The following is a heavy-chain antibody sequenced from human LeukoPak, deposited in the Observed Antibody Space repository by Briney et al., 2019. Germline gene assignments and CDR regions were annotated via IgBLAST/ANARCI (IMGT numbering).Heavy chain of an antibody. D-gene: IGHD3-9*01. Sequence: GGSLRLSCAASGFTFSSYAMHWVRQAPGKGLEYVSAISSNGGSTYYANSVKGRFTISRDNSKNTLYLQMGSLRAEDMAVYYCARGYYDILTGYYPFDYWGQETLVTVSS. CDR2: ISSNGGST. J-gene: IGHJ4*02. CDR3: ARGYYDILTGYYPFDY. CDR1: GFTFSSYA. V-gene: IGHV3-64*01.